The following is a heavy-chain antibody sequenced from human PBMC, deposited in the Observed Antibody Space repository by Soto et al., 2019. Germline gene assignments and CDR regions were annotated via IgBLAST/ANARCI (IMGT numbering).Heavy chain of an antibody. V-gene: IGHV4-31*03. CDR1: GGSISSGGYY. CDR2: IYYSGST. J-gene: IGHJ6*02. CDR3: AASCVGCGGFNYYGMDV. Sequence: PSATLSLTCTVSGGSISSGGYYWSWIRQHPGKGLEWIGYIYYSGSTYYNPSLESRVTISVDTSKNQFSLKLSSVTAADTAVYYCAASCVGCGGFNYYGMDVWGQGTTVTVSS. D-gene: IGHD2-21*01.